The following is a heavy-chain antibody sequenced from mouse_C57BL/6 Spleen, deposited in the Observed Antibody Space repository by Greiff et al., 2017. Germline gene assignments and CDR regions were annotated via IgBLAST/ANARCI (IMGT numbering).Heavy chain of an antibody. CDR3: ARSRSNHWYFDV. D-gene: IGHD2-5*01. J-gene: IGHJ1*03. CDR2: IDPSDSYT. V-gene: IGHV1-50*01. CDR1: GYTFTSYW. Sequence: QVQLQQPGAELVKPGASVKLSCKASGYTFTSYWMQWVKQRPGQGLEWIGEIDPSDSYTNYNQKFKGKATLTVDTSSSTAYMQLSSLTSEDAAVYYCARSRSNHWYFDVWGTGTTVTVSS.